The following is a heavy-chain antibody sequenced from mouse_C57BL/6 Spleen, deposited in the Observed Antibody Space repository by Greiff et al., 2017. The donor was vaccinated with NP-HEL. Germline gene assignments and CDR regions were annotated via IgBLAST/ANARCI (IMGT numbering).Heavy chain of an antibody. CDR1: GYSFTGYF. CDR2: INPYNGDT. V-gene: IGHV1-20*01. Sequence: EVKLMESGPELVKPGDSVKISCKASGYSFTGYFMNWVMQSHGKSLEWIGRINPYNGDTFYNQKFKGKATLTVDKSSSTAHMELRSLTSEDSAVYYCASDYYGSSPWFAYWGQGTLVTVSA. D-gene: IGHD1-1*01. J-gene: IGHJ3*01. CDR3: ASDYYGSSPWFAY.